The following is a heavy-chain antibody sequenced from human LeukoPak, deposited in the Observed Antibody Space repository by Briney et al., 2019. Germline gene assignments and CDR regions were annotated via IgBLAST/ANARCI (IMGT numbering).Heavy chain of an antibody. V-gene: IGHV3-30-3*01. CDR1: GFTFSSYA. D-gene: IGHD7-27*01. CDR3: AKDAANWGASASFDY. J-gene: IGHJ4*02. Sequence: PGRSLRLSCAASGFTFSSYAMHWVRQAPGKGLEWVAVISYDGSNKYYADSVKGRFTISRDNSKNTLYLQMNSLRAEDTAVYYCAKDAANWGASASFDYWGQGTLVTVSS. CDR2: ISYDGSNK.